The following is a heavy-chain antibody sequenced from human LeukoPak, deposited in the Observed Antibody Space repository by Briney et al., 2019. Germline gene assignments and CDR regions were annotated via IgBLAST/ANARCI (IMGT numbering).Heavy chain of an antibody. CDR2: ITPSGGST. Sequence: GASVKVSCKASGYTFTNYYMHWVRQAPGQGLERLGLITPSGGSTWYAQKFQGRVTMTRDMSTSTDYMELRSLRSDDTAVYYCARPYDSSGYYFDYWGQGTLVTVSS. D-gene: IGHD3-22*01. J-gene: IGHJ4*02. V-gene: IGHV1-46*01. CDR1: GYTFTNYY. CDR3: ARPYDSSGYYFDY.